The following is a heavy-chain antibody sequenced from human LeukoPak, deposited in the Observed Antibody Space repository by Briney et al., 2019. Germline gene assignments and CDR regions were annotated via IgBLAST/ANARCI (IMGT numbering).Heavy chain of an antibody. CDR2: IYYSGST. D-gene: IGHD2-15*01. V-gene: IGHV4-39*07. CDR1: GGSITRSSYH. Sequence: PSETLSLTCTVSGGSITRSSYHWGWIRQPPGKGLEWIGSIYYSGSTYYNPSLKSRVTISVDTSKNQFSLKLSSVTAADTAVYYCARGNGCSGGSCYSSPFAGNWFDPWGQGTLVTVSS. CDR3: ARGNGCSGGSCYSSPFAGNWFDP. J-gene: IGHJ5*02.